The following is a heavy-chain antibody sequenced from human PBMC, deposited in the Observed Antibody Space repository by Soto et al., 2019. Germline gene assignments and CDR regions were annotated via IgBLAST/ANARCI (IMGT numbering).Heavy chain of an antibody. V-gene: IGHV4-39*01. CDR3: ASLPIAVAGTGRAY. CDR1: GGSISSSSYY. D-gene: IGHD6-19*01. J-gene: IGHJ4*02. CDR2: IYYSGST. Sequence: QLQLQESGPGLVKPSETLSLTCTVSGGSISSSSYYWGWIRQPPGKGLEWIGSIYYSGSTYYNPSLKRRVTISVDTSKNQFSLKLSSVTAADTAVYYCASLPIAVAGTGRAYWGQGTLVTVSS.